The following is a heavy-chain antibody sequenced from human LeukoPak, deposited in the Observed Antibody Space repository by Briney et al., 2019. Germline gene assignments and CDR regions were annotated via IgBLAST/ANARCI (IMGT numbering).Heavy chain of an antibody. CDR3: ARDLWRSSSWSTSDAFDI. D-gene: IGHD6-13*01. CDR1: GGSISSSSYY. V-gene: IGHV4-39*07. CDR2: IYYSGST. J-gene: IGHJ3*02. Sequence: PSETLSLTCTVSGGSISSSSYYWGWIRQPPGKGLEWIGSIYYSGSTYYNPSLKSRVTISVDTSKNQFSLKLSSVTAADTAVYYCARDLWRSSSWSTSDAFDIWGQGTMVTVSS.